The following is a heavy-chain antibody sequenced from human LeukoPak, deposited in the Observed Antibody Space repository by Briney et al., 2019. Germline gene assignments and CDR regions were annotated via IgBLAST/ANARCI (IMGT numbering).Heavy chain of an antibody. V-gene: IGHV1-18*01. Sequence: GASVKVSCKASGYTFTSYGISWVRQAPGQGLEWMGWISAYNGNTNYAQKLQGRVTMTTDTSTSTAYMELRSLRSDDTAVYYCARVRLPPSYSGSYYFDYWGQGTLVTVSS. CDR2: ISAYNGNT. CDR1: GYTFTSYG. CDR3: ARVRLPPSYSGSYYFDY. D-gene: IGHD1-26*01. J-gene: IGHJ4*02.